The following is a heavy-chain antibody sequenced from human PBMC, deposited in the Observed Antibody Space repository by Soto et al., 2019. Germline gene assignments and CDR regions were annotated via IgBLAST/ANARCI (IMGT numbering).Heavy chain of an antibody. CDR3: ARYSSSSGGGWFDS. CDR1: GGSISSYY. CDR2: IYYSGST. Sequence: SETLSLTCTVSGGSISSYYWSWIRQPPGKGLEWIGYIYYSGSTNYNPSLKSRVTISVDTSKNQFSLKLSSVTAADTAVYYCARYSSSSGGGWFDSWGQGSLVTVSS. D-gene: IGHD6-6*01. V-gene: IGHV4-59*08. J-gene: IGHJ5*01.